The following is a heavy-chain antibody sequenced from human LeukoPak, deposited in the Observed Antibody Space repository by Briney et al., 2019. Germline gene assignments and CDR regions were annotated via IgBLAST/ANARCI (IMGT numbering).Heavy chain of an antibody. D-gene: IGHD4-23*01. CDR1: GYSFTTYW. CDR3: ARLVDYGGNLPDY. CDR2: IYPADSDT. J-gene: IGHJ4*02. V-gene: IGHV5-51*01. Sequence: GESLKISCKASGYSFTTYWIGWVRQMPGKGLEWMGIIYPADSDTRYSPSFQGQVTISADKSISTTYLQWSSLKASDTAIYYCARLVDYGGNLPDYWGQGTLVTVSS.